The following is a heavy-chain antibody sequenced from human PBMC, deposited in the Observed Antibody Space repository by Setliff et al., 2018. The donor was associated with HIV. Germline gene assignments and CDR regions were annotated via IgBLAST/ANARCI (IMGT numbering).Heavy chain of an antibody. CDR3: ARGPEYGDYVGAYLFDY. V-gene: IGHV4-38-2*01. Sequence: SETLSLTCAVSGYSISSGYYWGWIRQPPGKGLEWIGNIYHSGTTYYNPSLQSRVTISVDTSKNQFSLKLSSVTAADTAVYYCARGPEYGDYVGAYLFDYWGQGTLVTVSS. J-gene: IGHJ4*02. CDR2: IYHSGTT. D-gene: IGHD4-17*01. CDR1: GYSISSGYY.